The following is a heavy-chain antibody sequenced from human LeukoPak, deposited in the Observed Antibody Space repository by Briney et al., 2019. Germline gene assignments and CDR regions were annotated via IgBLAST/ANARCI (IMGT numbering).Heavy chain of an antibody. Sequence: PGGSPRLSCAASGFTFSSYSMNWVRQAPGKGLEWVSSISSSSSYIYYADSVKGRFTISRDNAKNSLYLQMNSLRAEDTAVYYCAKDRLTTVTTVEDAFDIWGQGTMVTVSS. CDR3: AKDRLTTVTTVEDAFDI. V-gene: IGHV3-21*01. CDR2: ISSSSSYI. D-gene: IGHD4-17*01. J-gene: IGHJ3*02. CDR1: GFTFSSYS.